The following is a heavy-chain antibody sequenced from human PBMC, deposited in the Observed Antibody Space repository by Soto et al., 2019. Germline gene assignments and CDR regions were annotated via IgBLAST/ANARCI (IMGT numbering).Heavy chain of an antibody. J-gene: IGHJ4*02. CDR1: GGSIRSGGYC. D-gene: IGHD3-22*01. CDR3: ARAKGETGFYHSQTQLSFDY. Sequence: QVQLQESGPGLVKPSQNLSLTCTVSGGSIRSGGYCWSWMRQHPGKGLEWIGYICYSGSTFYNPSLLRRVTKLVDTPQRQCSLKQSSVTAADPDVDDCARAKGETGFYHSQTQLSFDYLGQGTLVPVSS. CDR2: ICYSGST. V-gene: IGHV4-31*03.